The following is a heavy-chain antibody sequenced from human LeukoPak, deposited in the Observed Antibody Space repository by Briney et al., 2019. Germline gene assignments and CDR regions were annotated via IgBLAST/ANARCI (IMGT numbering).Heavy chain of an antibody. CDR2: IYYSGST. V-gene: IGHV4-59*01. J-gene: IGHJ4*02. Sequence: PSETLSLTCTVSGGSLSSYYWSWIRQPPGKGLEWIGYIYYSGSTNYNPSLKSRVTISVDTSKNQFSLKLNSVTAADTAVYYCARGGWELFDYWGQGTLVTVSS. D-gene: IGHD1-7*01. CDR1: GGSLSSYY. CDR3: ARGGWELFDY.